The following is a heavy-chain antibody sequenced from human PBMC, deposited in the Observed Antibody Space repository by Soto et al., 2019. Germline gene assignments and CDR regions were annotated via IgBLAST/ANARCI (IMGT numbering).Heavy chain of an antibody. J-gene: IGHJ4*02. Sequence: QVQLMQSGAEVKKPGASVKVSCKASGYTFNYYGYIWVRQAPGQGLEWMGWISAYDGNTHYAQRFQGRVTMTTDTSTTTAYMELRSLRSDDTAVYYCARKGKVAPVDYWGQGTLVTVS. V-gene: IGHV1-18*01. CDR1: GYTFNYYG. CDR3: ARKGKVAPVDY. D-gene: IGHD2-21*01. CDR2: ISAYDGNT.